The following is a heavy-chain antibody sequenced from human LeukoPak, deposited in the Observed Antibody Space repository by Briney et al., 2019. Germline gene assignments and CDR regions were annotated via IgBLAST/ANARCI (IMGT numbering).Heavy chain of an antibody. V-gene: IGHV4-39*07. D-gene: IGHD1-14*01. CDR3: ARGRNHEANWMTSIEGHDAFDI. CDR1: GGSISTTSYH. Sequence: SETLSLTCAVSGGSISTTSYHWGWIRQPPGKGLEWIGTISYSGSINYNPPLKSRVNISVDTSKNQFSLKLTSVTAADTAVYYCARGRNHEANWMTSIEGHDAFDIWGQGTMVTVSS. J-gene: IGHJ3*02. CDR2: ISYSGSI.